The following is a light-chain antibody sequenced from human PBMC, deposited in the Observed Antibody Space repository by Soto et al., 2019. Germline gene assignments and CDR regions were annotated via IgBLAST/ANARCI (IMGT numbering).Light chain of an antibody. J-gene: IGLJ2*01. V-gene: IGLV2-14*01. Sequence: SALTQPASVSGSPGQSITISCTGTSSDIGTYNYVSWYQQHPGKAPKLMIYEVSNRPSGVSNRFSGSKSGNTASLTISGLQSEDEADYYCSSYTGTSTLVVFGGGTQLTVL. CDR3: SSYTGTSTLVV. CDR2: EVS. CDR1: SSDIGTYNY.